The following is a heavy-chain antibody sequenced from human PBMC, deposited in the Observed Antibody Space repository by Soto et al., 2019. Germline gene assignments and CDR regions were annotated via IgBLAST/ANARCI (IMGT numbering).Heavy chain of an antibody. Sequence: SETLSLTCAVSGYSISSGYYWGWIRQPPGKGLEWIGSIYHSGSTYYNPSLKSRVTISVDTSKNQFSLKLSSVTAADTAVYYCARDSGMTDFHRFDYWGQGTLVTVSS. CDR2: IYHSGST. J-gene: IGHJ4*02. CDR1: GYSISSGYY. V-gene: IGHV4-38-2*02. D-gene: IGHD2-15*01. CDR3: ARDSGMTDFHRFDY.